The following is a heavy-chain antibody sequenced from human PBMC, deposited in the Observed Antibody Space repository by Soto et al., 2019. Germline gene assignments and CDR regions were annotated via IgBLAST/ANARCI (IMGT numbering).Heavy chain of an antibody. J-gene: IGHJ4*02. D-gene: IGHD2-21*02. Sequence: ASVKVSCKASGYTFTSYYMHWVRQAPGQGLEWMGIINPSGGSTSYAQKFQGRVTMTTDTSTSTAYMELRSLRSDDTAVYYCASHLISGDTLDYWGQGTLVTVSS. V-gene: IGHV1-46*01. CDR1: GYTFTSYY. CDR2: INPSGGST. CDR3: ASHLISGDTLDY.